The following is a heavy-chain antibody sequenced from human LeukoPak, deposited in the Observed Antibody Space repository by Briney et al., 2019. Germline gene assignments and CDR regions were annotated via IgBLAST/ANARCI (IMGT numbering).Heavy chain of an antibody. D-gene: IGHD6-19*01. V-gene: IGHV3-23*01. CDR2: ISGSGGST. CDR3: ARDGPSGIAVAVNFDY. Sequence: GGSLRLSCAASGFTFSSYAMSWVRQAPGKGLEWVPAISGSGGSTYYADSVKGRFTISRDNAKNSLYLQMNSLRAEDTAVYYCARDGPSGIAVAVNFDYWGQGTLVTVSS. CDR1: GFTFSSYA. J-gene: IGHJ4*02.